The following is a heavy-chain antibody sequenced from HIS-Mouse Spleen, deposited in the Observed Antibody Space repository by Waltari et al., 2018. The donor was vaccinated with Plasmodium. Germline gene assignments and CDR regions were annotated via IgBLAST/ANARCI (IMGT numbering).Heavy chain of an antibody. V-gene: IGHV4-38-2*02. J-gene: IGHJ4*02. CDR1: GYSISSGYY. D-gene: IGHD2-21*02. Sequence: QVQLQESGPGLVKPSETLSLTCTVSGYSISSGYYWGWLRQPPGQGLGWIGSIYHSGSTYYNPSLKSRVTISVDTSKNQFSLRLSSVTAADTAVYYCARDYCGGDCYPGYFDYWGQGTLVTVSS. CDR3: ARDYCGGDCYPGYFDY. CDR2: IYHSGST.